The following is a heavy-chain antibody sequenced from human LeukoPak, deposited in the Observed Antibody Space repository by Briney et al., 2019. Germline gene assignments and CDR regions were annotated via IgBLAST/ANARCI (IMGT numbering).Heavy chain of an antibody. J-gene: IGHJ4*02. Sequence: SETLSLTCTVPGGSISSYYWSWIRQPPGKGLEWIAYIFDSGNTNYNPSLKSRVTISVDTSKNQFSLKLSSVTAADTAVYYCARDRGSGWYDFAYWGQGTLVTVSS. D-gene: IGHD6-19*01. CDR2: IFDSGNT. CDR1: GGSISSYY. CDR3: ARDRGSGWYDFAY. V-gene: IGHV4-59*01.